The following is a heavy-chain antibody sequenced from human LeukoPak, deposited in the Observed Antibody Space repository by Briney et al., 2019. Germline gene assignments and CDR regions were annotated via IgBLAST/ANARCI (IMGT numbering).Heavy chain of an antibody. J-gene: IGHJ4*02. D-gene: IGHD3-16*01. V-gene: IGHV3-74*01. CDR1: GFTFGAYA. Sequence: GGSLRLSCAASGFTFGAYAFTWVRQAPGRGLEWVSHINPDETNIRYADSVKGRFTISRDDAKNTLYLQMNSLRAEDTAVYYCVRSWGAYWGQGTLVTVSS. CDR2: INPDETNI. CDR3: VRSWGAY.